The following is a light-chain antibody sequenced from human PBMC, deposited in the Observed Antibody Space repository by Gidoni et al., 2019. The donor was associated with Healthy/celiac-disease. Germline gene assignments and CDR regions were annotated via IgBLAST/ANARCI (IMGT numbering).Light chain of an antibody. Sequence: RVTITCRASQSISSWLAWYQQKPGKAPKLLIYKASSLESGVPSRFSGSGSGTEFTLTISSLQPDDFATYYCQQYNSTPWGFGQGTKVEIK. J-gene: IGKJ1*01. CDR3: QQYNSTPWG. CDR2: KAS. V-gene: IGKV1-5*03. CDR1: QSISSW.